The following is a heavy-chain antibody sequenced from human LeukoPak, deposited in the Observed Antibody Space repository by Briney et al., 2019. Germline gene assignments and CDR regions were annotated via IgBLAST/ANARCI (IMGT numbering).Heavy chain of an antibody. D-gene: IGHD6-19*01. V-gene: IGHV4-39*01. CDR3: ARAKREYSSGWYTWFDY. Sequence: PSETLSLTCTVSGGSISSSSYYWGWIRQPPGKGLEWIGSIYYSGSTYYNPSLKSLVTISVDTSKNQFSLKLSSVTAADTAVYYCARAKREYSSGWYTWFDYWGQGTLVTVSS. CDR1: GGSISSSSYY. CDR2: IYYSGST. J-gene: IGHJ4*02.